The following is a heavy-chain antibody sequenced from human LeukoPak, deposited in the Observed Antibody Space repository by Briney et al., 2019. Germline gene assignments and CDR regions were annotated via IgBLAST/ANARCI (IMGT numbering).Heavy chain of an antibody. D-gene: IGHD1-26*01. CDR2: INTNTGNP. V-gene: IGHV7-4-1*02. Sequence: ASVKVSCKASGYTFTTYAMNWVRQAPGQGLEWMGWINTNTGNPTYAQGFTGRFVFSLDTSVSTAYLQISSLKAEDTAVYYCARDGSYSPRCWFDPWGQGTLVTVSS. CDR3: ARDGSYSPRCWFDP. J-gene: IGHJ5*02. CDR1: GYTFTTYA.